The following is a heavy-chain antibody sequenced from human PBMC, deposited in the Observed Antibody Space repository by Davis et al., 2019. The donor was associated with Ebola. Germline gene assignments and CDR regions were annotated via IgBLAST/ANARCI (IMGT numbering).Heavy chain of an antibody. CDR3: SERGSSV. D-gene: IGHD3-10*01. CDR1: GDSISRHY. J-gene: IGHJ4*02. CDR2: IYYTGNA. V-gene: IGHV4-59*03. Sequence: PSETLSLTCTVSGDSISRHYWSWIRQPPGKRLEWFGSIYYTGNAYYNSSLASRATISVDTSKNQFSLKLTSVTAADTAMYYCSERGSSVWGQGTLVTVSS.